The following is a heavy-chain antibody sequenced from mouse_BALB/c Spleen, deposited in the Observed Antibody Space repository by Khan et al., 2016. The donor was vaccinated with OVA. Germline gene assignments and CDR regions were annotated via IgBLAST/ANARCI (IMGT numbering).Heavy chain of an antibody. Sequence: QVQLKESGPGLVAPSQSLSITCTVSGFSLTSYIVSWVRQPPGKGLEWLGMIWGDGSTNYHSALISRLSIIKDNSKGQVFLELNSLQTDDTATYYCVKPKFGKGYFDVWGAGTTVTVSS. CDR3: VKPKFGKGYFDV. CDR1: GFSLTSYI. J-gene: IGHJ1*01. D-gene: IGHD2-10*02. V-gene: IGHV2-3*01. CDR2: IWGDGST.